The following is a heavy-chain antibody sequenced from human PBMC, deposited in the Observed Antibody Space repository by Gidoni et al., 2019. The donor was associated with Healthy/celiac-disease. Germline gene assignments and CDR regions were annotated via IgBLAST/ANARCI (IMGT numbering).Heavy chain of an antibody. Sequence: QVQLQQWGAGLLKPSETLSLTCAVYGGSFSGYYWRWIRQPTGKGLEWIGEINHSGSTNYNPSLKSRVTISVDTSKNQFSLKLSSVTAADTAVYYCARRGSSWFRLYYFDYWGQGTLVTVSS. CDR1: GGSFSGYY. CDR3: ARRGSSWFRLYYFDY. V-gene: IGHV4-34*01. CDR2: INHSGST. J-gene: IGHJ4*02. D-gene: IGHD6-13*01.